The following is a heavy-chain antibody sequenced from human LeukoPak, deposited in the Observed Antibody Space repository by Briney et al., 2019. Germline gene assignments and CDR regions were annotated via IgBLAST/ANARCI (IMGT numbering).Heavy chain of an antibody. Sequence: SETLSLTCTVSGGSISSSSYYWGWIRQPPGKGLEWIGSIYYSGSTYYNPSLKSRVTISVDTSKNQFSLKLSSVTAADTAVYYCARGGRQQLTNFDYWGQGTLVTVSS. D-gene: IGHD6-13*01. CDR2: IYYSGST. CDR3: ARGGRQQLTNFDY. CDR1: GGSISSSSYY. J-gene: IGHJ4*02. V-gene: IGHV4-39*07.